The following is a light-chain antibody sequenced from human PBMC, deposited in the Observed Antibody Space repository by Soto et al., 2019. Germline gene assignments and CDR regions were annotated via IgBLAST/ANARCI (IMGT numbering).Light chain of an antibody. CDR1: QTISSS. CDR3: QHTYTMPLA. J-gene: IGKJ4*01. Sequence: DIQMTQSPSSLSASVGDRVTITCRASQTISSSLNWYQQKPGKAPKLLIYAASSLQSGVPSRFSGSGSGTDFTLTISSLQPEDFATYYCQHTYTMPLAFGGGTK. V-gene: IGKV1-39*01. CDR2: AAS.